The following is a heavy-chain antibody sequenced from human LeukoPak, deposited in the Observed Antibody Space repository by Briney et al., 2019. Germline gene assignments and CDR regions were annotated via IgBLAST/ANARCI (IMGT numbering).Heavy chain of an antibody. Sequence: SETLSLTCTVSGGSISNYYWSWIRQPPGKGLAWIGYIYYSGSTNYNPSLKSRVTISVDTSKNQFSLKLSSVTAADTAVYYCARHVEKWELPGIDPWGQGTLVTVSS. J-gene: IGHJ5*02. CDR1: GGSISNYY. D-gene: IGHD1-26*01. V-gene: IGHV4-59*08. CDR3: ARHVEKWELPGIDP. CDR2: IYYSGST.